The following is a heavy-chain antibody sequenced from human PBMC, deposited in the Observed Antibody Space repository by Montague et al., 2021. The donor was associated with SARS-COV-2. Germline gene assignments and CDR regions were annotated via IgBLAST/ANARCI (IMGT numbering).Heavy chain of an antibody. CDR1: GASVRSGNSY. CDR3: TRHVHMTWPEPSPGFDY. D-gene: IGHD1-1*01. Sequence: SETLSLTCTVFGASVRSGNSYWNWIRQPPGKGLEWIGYISYSGSTNYSPSLKSRVTISVDTSKNQLSLKLSSVTAADTAVYYCTRHVHMTWPEPSPGFDYWGQGTLVTVSS. V-gene: IGHV4-61*01. CDR2: ISYSGST. J-gene: IGHJ4*02.